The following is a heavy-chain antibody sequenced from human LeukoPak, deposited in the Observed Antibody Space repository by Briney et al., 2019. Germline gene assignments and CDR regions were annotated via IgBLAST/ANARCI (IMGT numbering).Heavy chain of an antibody. CDR3: AKDLYGSYGMDV. D-gene: IGHD4-17*01. CDR2: ISGSGGTT. CDR1: GFTFSSYA. J-gene: IGHJ6*02. Sequence: GGSLRLSCATSGFTFSSYAMNWVRQAPGKGLEWVSGISGSGGTTYYADSVKGRFTISRDYSKNTLYLQMNSLRVQDTAIYYCAKDLYGSYGMDVWGQGTTVAISS. V-gene: IGHV3-23*01.